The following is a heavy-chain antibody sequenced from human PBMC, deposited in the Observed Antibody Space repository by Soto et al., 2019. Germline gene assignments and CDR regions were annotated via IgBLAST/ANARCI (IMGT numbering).Heavy chain of an antibody. D-gene: IGHD3-10*01. V-gene: IGHV4-39*01. CDR1: GGSISSSSYY. CDR3: ARPTSGYYYGMDV. J-gene: IGHJ6*02. CDR2: IYYSGST. Sequence: SETLSLTCTVSGGSISSSSYYWGWIRQPPGKGLEWIGSIYYSGSTYYNPSLESRVTISVDTSKNQFSLKLSSVTAADTAVYYCARPTSGYYYGMDVWGQGTTVTVSS.